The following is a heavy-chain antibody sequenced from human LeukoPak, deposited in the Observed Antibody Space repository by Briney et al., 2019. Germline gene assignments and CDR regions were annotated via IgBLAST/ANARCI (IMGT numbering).Heavy chain of an antibody. V-gene: IGHV3-23*01. CDR2: ISGSGGNT. D-gene: IGHD3-10*01. CDR3: AKVSGRIQIWPQPFGDGMDV. CDR1: GFTFSTDV. Sequence: GGSLRLSCAASGFTFSTDVMSWVRQAPGKGLECVSAISGSGGNTYYADSVKGRFTISRDNSKNMLYLQMNSLRAEDTAVYYCAKVSGRIQIWPQPFGDGMDVWGQGTTVTVSS. J-gene: IGHJ6*02.